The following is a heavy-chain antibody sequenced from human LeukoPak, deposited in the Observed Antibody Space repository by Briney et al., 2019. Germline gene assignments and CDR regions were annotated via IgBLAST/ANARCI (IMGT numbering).Heavy chain of an antibody. Sequence: PGGSLRLSCAASGFTFSSYAMSWVRQAPGKGLEWVSDISGSGGGTYYADSVKGRFTISRDNSKNTLFLRMNSLRAEDTAVYYCSRENGAFSPFGYWGQGTLVTVPS. V-gene: IGHV3-23*01. CDR1: GFTFSSYA. CDR3: SRENGAFSPFGY. J-gene: IGHJ4*02. D-gene: IGHD2-8*01. CDR2: ISGSGGGT.